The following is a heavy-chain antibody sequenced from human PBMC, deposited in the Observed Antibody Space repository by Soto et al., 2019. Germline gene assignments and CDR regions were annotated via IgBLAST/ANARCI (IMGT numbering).Heavy chain of an antibody. V-gene: IGHV3-23*01. J-gene: IGHJ4*02. Sequence: EVQLLESGGGLVQPGGSLRLSCAASGFTFSSYAMSWVRQAPGKGLEWVSAISGSGGSTYYADSVKGRFTISRDNSKNTLYLQMTSLRAEDTAVYYCAKDLSRLSHLFDYWGQGTLVTVSS. D-gene: IGHD6-25*01. CDR3: AKDLSRLSHLFDY. CDR1: GFTFSSYA. CDR2: ISGSGGST.